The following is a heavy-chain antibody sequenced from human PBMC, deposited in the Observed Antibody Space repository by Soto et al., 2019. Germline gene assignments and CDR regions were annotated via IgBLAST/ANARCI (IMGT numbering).Heavy chain of an antibody. Sequence: SETLSLTCTVSGGSISSYYWSWIRQPPGKGLEWIGYIYYSGSTNYNPSLKSRVTMSVDTSKNQFSLKLSSVAAADTAVYYCAILRIAVAGDYFDYWGQGTLVTVSS. CDR2: IYYSGST. J-gene: IGHJ4*02. D-gene: IGHD6-19*01. CDR3: AILRIAVAGDYFDY. CDR1: GGSISSYY. V-gene: IGHV4-59*08.